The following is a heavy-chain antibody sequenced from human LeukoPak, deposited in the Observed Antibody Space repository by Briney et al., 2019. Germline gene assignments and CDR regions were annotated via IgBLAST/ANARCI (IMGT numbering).Heavy chain of an antibody. CDR3: IVITYYYTSGNMRFTWYEP. CDR2: IKPENGGT. J-gene: IGHJ5*02. D-gene: IGHD3-10*01. CDR1: ESIFTVCF. V-gene: IGHV1-2*02. Sequence: ASVKVSCKTSESIFTVCFLHWVRQAPGQGPEWMGWIKPENGGTHKAQQFQGRVTMTRDTSVSTAYMELTRLKSDGTAVYYCIVITYYYTSGNMRFTWYEPWGQGTLVTVSS.